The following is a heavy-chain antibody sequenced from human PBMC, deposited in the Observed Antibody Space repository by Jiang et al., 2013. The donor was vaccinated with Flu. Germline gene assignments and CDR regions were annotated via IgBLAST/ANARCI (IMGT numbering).Heavy chain of an antibody. CDR2: ISYDGSNK. Sequence: VISYDGSNKYYADSVKGRFTISRDNSKNTLYLQMNSLRAEDTAVYYCARVGVTVGYWGQGTLVTVSS. J-gene: IGHJ4*02. V-gene: IGHV3-30*01. CDR3: ARVGVTVGY. D-gene: IGHD4-11*01.